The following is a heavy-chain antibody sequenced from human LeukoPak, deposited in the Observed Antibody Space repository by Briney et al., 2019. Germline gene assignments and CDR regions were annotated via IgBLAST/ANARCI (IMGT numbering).Heavy chain of an antibody. D-gene: IGHD4-23*01. J-gene: IGHJ4*02. CDR1: GYSFTSYW. CDR3: ARRDYGGKHFDY. Sequence: GESLKISCKGSGYSFTSYWIAWVRQMPGKGLEWMGIIYPGDSDITYSPSFQGQVTISADKSINTAYLQWSSLKASDTAMYFCARRDYGGKHFDYWGQGTLATVSS. CDR2: IYPGDSDI. V-gene: IGHV5-51*01.